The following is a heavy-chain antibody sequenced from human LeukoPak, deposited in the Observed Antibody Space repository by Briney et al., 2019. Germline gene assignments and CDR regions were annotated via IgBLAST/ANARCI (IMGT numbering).Heavy chain of an antibody. Sequence: PGGSLRLSCAASGFTFSSYSMNWVRQAPGKGLDWVSSISSSSSYIYYADSVKGRFTISRDNAKNSLYLQMNSLRAEDTAVYYCARVTAYYYDSSGYFDQWGQGTLVTVSS. CDR3: ARVTAYYYDSSGYFDQ. V-gene: IGHV3-21*01. CDR2: ISSSSSYI. CDR1: GFTFSSYS. D-gene: IGHD3-22*01. J-gene: IGHJ4*02.